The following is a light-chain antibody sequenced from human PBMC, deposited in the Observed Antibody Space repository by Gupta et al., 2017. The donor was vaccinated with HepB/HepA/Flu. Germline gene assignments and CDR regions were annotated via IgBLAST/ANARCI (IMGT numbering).Light chain of an antibody. CDR1: NSDVGAYNY. V-gene: IGLV2-14*03. Sequence: QSALTQPASGSGSPGQSITISCTGTNSDVGAYNYVSWYQQHPGKAPKVMIYDVSNRPSGVSNRFSGSKSGNTASLTISGLQAEDEADYYCASYTTSSNVVFGGGTKLTVL. CDR3: ASYTTSSNVV. J-gene: IGLJ2*01. CDR2: DVS.